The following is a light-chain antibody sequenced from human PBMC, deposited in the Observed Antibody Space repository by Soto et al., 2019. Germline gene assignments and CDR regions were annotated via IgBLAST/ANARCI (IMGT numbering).Light chain of an antibody. CDR2: EVN. CDR1: SSDVGGYNY. J-gene: IGLJ1*01. CDR3: SSYAGSSNV. V-gene: IGLV2-8*01. Sequence: QSALTQPPSASGSPGQSVAISCTGTSSDVGGYNYVSWYQQHPGKAPKLMIYEVNKRPSGVPDRFSDFKSGNTASLTVSGLQAEDEADYYCSSYAGSSNVFGTGTKVTVL.